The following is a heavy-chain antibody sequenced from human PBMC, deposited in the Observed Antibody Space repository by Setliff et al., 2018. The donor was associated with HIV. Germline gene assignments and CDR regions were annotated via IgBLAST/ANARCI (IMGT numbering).Heavy chain of an antibody. V-gene: IGHV4-31*03. CDR2: ISYSGGS. J-gene: IGHJ5*02. CDR3: ARLNVEMFVVMAATPGWFGP. CDR1: GDSISSDAYY. Sequence: LSLTCTVSGDSISSDAYYWSWIRQHPEKGLEWVGYISYSGGSYYNPSLKSRISISMDTSKNQFSLKLKSVAAADTAVYYCARLNVEMFVVMAATPGWFGPWGQGILVTVSS. D-gene: IGHD2-15*01.